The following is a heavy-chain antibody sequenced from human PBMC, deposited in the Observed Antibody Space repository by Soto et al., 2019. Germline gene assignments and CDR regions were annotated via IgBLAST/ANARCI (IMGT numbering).Heavy chain of an antibody. J-gene: IGHJ4*02. D-gene: IGHD1-26*01. CDR3: ARRGFMGATTIDY. CDR1: GGSISSSNW. V-gene: IGHV4-4*02. Sequence: SETLSLTCAVSGGSISSSNWWSWVRQPPGKGLEWIGEIYHSGSTNYNPSLKSRVTISVDTSKNQFSLKLSSVTAADTAVYYCARRGFMGATTIDYWGQGTLVTVSS. CDR2: IYHSGST.